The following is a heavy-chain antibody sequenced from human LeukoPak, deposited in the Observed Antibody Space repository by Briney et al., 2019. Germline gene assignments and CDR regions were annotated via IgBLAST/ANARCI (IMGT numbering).Heavy chain of an antibody. CDR2: IYYSGST. V-gene: IGHV4-30-4*01. CDR1: GGSISSGDYY. CDR3: ARVPLYCSSTSCYWFDP. J-gene: IGHJ5*02. Sequence: SQTLSLTCTVSGGSISSGDYYWSWIRQPPGKGLEWIGYIYYSGSTHYNPSLKSRVTISVDTSKNQFSLKLSSVTAADTAVYYCARVPLYCSSTSCYWFDPWGQGTLVTVSS. D-gene: IGHD2-2*01.